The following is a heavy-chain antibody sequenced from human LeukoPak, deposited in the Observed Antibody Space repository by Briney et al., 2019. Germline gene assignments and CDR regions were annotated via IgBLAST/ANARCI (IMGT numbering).Heavy chain of an antibody. V-gene: IGHV3-21*01. CDR3: ARVGGQWLVHGGSDY. D-gene: IGHD6-19*01. CDR1: GFTFSSYS. Sequence: GGSLRLSXAASGFTFSSYSMDWVRQAPGKGLEWVSSISSSSSYIYYADSVKGRFTISRDNAKNSLYLQMNSLRAEDTAVYCCARVGGQWLVHGGSDYWGQGTLVTVSS. J-gene: IGHJ4*02. CDR2: ISSSSSYI.